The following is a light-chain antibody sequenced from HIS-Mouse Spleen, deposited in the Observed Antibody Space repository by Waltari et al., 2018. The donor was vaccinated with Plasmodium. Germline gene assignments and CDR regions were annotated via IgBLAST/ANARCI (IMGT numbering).Light chain of an antibody. Sequence: DIVMTQSPDSLAVSLGERATINCKSSQSVVYSSNNKNYLAWYQQKPGQPPKLLIYWACTRGSGVPDRFRGRGSGTDFTRTISSLQAEDVAVYYCQQYYSTPPYTFGQGTKLEIK. CDR3: QQYYSTPPYT. J-gene: IGKJ2*01. CDR1: QSVVYSSNNKNY. CDR2: WAC. V-gene: IGKV4-1*01.